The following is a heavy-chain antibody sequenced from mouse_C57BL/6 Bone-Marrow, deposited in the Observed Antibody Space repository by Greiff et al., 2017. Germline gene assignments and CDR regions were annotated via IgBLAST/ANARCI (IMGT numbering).Heavy chain of an antibody. D-gene: IGHD3-3*01. V-gene: IGHV2-9-1*01. CDR2: IWTGGGE. J-gene: IGHJ3*01. Sequence: QVQLKESGPGLVAPSQSLSITCTVSGFSLTSYAISWVRQPPGKGLEWLGVIWTGGGENYNSALKSRLNISKNNYKRQVFLKMNSLQADDTARYYCARIGPGAYWGKGTLVTVSA. CDR3: ARIGPGAY. CDR1: GFSLTSYA.